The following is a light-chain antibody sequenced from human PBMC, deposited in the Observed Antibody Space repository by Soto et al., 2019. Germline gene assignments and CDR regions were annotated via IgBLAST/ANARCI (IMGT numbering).Light chain of an antibody. V-gene: IGKV1-27*01. J-gene: IGKJ5*01. CDR2: AAS. CDR3: QQLNDYPIT. CDR1: QGISNY. Sequence: IRISQSASALSASVGDRVTINCRASQGISNYLAWYQQKPGKSPQLLIYAASTLQSGVPSRFSGSGSGTDFTLTISSLQPEDFATYYCQQLNDYPITFGQGTRLDIK.